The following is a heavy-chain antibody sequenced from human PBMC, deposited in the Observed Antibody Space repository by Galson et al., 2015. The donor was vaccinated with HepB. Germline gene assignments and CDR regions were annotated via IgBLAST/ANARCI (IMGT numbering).Heavy chain of an antibody. CDR3: ARDGGLDGDGAFDI. CDR2: IYYSGST. V-gene: IGHV4-31*03. D-gene: IGHD3-10*01. Sequence: LSLTCTVSGGSISSGGYYWSWIRQHPGKGLEWIGYIYYSGSTYYNPSLKSRVTISVDTSKNQFSLKLSSVTAADTAVYYCARDGGLDGDGAFDIWGQGTMVTVSS. CDR1: GGSISSGGYY. J-gene: IGHJ3*02.